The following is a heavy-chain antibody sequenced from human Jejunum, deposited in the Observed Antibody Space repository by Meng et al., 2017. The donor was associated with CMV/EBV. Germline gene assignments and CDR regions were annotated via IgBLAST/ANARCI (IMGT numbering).Heavy chain of an antibody. V-gene: IGHV2-5*02. D-gene: IGHD1-26*01. Sequence: QTPLEESGPTLVEPTQTLALTCRFSGFYPRTRGEGVGWIRQPHGKALEWLELIYRGDDKRYSPSLNSRLTIAKDTSKNEVVLTLTNLGPIDTGTYYCAHFVGGYYPSRPDYWGQGTLVTVSS. CDR1: GFYPRTRGEG. CDR3: AHFVGGYYPSRPDY. CDR2: IYRGDDK. J-gene: IGHJ4*02.